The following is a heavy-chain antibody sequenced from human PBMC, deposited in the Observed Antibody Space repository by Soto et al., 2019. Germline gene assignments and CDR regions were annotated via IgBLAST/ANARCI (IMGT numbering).Heavy chain of an antibody. V-gene: IGHV1-18*04. D-gene: IGHD6-19*01. CDR3: ARGISGIAVAGTYGMDV. Sequence: SVKVSCKASGYTFTSYGISWVRQAPGQGLEWMGWISAYNGNTNYAQKLQGRVTMTTDTSTSTAYMELRSLRSDDTAVYYCARGISGIAVAGTYGMDVWGQGTTVTAP. J-gene: IGHJ6*02. CDR2: ISAYNGNT. CDR1: GYTFTSYG.